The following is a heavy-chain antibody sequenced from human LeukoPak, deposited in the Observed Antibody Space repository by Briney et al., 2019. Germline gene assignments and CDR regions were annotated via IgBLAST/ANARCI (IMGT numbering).Heavy chain of an antibody. Sequence: SVKVSCKASGGTFSSYAISWVRQAPGQGLEWMGRIIPILGIANYAQKFQGRVTITADKSTSTAYMELSSLRSEDTAVYYCAINRNCYGSGSLYYYYYGMDVWGQGTTVTVSS. CDR3: AINRNCYGSGSLYYYYYGMDV. V-gene: IGHV1-69*04. CDR2: IIPILGIA. CDR1: GGTFSSYA. J-gene: IGHJ6*02. D-gene: IGHD3-10*01.